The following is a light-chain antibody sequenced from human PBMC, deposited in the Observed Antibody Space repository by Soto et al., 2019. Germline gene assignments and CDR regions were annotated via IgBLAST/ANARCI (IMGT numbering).Light chain of an antibody. CDR2: AAS. V-gene: IGKV1-17*01. CDR3: LQQKTYPWT. CDR1: QGIRND. Sequence: DIQMTQSPSSLSASVGDRVTITCRASQGIRNDLGWYQLKPGKAPRRLIYAASSLQSWVPSRFSGSGSGTEFTLAITSLQPEDFAPYSCLQQKTYPWTFGQGTKVEIK. J-gene: IGKJ1*01.